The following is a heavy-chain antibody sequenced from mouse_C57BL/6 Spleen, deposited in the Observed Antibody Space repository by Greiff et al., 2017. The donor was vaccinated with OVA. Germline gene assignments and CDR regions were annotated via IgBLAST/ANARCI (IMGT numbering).Heavy chain of an antibody. D-gene: IGHD2-3*01. V-gene: IGHV1-55*01. CDR2: INPGSGST. J-gene: IGHJ3*01. Sequence: QVQLQQPGAELVKPGASVKLSCKASGYTFTSYWITWVKQRPGQGLEWIGDINPGSGSTNYNEKFKSQATLTVDKSSSPAYMQLSSLTSEDSAVYDCARSRKDGSSAWFADWGQGTLVTVSA. CDR1: GYTFTSYW. CDR3: ARSRKDGSSAWFAD.